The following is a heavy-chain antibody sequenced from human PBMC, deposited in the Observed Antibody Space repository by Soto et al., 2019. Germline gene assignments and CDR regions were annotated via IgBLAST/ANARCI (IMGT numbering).Heavy chain of an antibody. CDR3: AREMDGYSSGWYRNKYYYYYGMDV. CDR2: INPSGGST. D-gene: IGHD6-19*01. J-gene: IGHJ6*02. V-gene: IGHV1-46*01. Sequence: ASVKVSCKASGYTFTSYYMHWVRQAPGQGLEWMGIINPSGGSTSYAQKFQGRVTMTRDTSTSTVYMELSSLRSGDTAVYYCAREMDGYSSGWYRNKYYYYYGMDVWGQGTTVTVSS. CDR1: GYTFTSYY.